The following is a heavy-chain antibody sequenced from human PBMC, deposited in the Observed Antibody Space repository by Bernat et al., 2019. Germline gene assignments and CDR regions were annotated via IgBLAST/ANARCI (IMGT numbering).Heavy chain of an antibody. Sequence: EVQLVESGGGLVQPGGSLRLSCAASGFAFSTSDMHWVRQAPGGRLEWVSFISSSSSTIYYTDSVKGRFSISRDNGKNSLYLQMSSLRAEDAAVYYCAKDRKRRSNNGYDFEYWGQGTLVTVSS. CDR1: GFAFSTSD. D-gene: IGHD2-8*01. J-gene: IGHJ4*02. V-gene: IGHV3-48*01. CDR3: AKDRKRRSNNGYDFEY. CDR2: ISSSSSTI.